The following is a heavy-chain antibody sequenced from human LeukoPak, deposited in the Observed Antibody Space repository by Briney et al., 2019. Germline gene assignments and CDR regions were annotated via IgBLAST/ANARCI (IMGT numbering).Heavy chain of an antibody. J-gene: IGHJ4*02. CDR2: IYNSGTT. CDR1: GGSIRNSGFY. Sequence: SETLSLTCAVSGGSIRNSGFYWGWIRQPPGKGLEWIASIYNSGTTYYNPSLKSRITIFVDTSKNQVSLKLRSVTAADTAVYYCARGSYDSSGSLDYWGQGTLVTVSS. V-gene: IGHV4-39*07. D-gene: IGHD3-22*01. CDR3: ARGSYDSSGSLDY.